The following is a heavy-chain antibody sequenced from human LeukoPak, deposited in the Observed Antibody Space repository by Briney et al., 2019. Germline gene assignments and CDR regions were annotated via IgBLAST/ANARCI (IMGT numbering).Heavy chain of an antibody. CDR1: EFTFSSHW. V-gene: IGHV3-74*01. CDR3: ARGSNGWSGIDY. J-gene: IGHJ4*02. D-gene: IGHD6-19*01. CDR2: ISGDGSRT. Sequence: GGSLRLSCGASEFTFSSHWMYWVRRAPGEGLVWVSRISGDGSRTNYADSVKGRFAISRDNAKNTLYLQMNSLRAEDTSVYYCARGSNGWSGIDYWGQGTLVTVSS.